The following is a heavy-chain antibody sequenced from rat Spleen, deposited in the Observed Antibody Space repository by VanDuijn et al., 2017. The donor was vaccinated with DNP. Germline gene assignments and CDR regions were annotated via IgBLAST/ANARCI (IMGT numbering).Heavy chain of an antibody. J-gene: IGHJ2*01. CDR3: ASWAPIAPISTSNY. CDR1: GFSFSDYY. D-gene: IGHD1-2*01. CDR2: IGYDGGYI. V-gene: IGHV5-22*01. Sequence: EVQLVESGGGFVQPGRSLKLSCAASGFSFSDYYMAWVRQAPTKGLEWVAYIGYDGGYINYGDSVKGRFTISRDNAENTVYLQMSSLRSEDTATYYCASWAPIAPISTSNYWGQGVMVTVSS.